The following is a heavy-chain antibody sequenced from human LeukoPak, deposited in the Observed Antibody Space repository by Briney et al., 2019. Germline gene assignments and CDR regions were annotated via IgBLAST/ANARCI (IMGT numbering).Heavy chain of an antibody. CDR3: TRETGANYDPGAFDV. V-gene: IGHV1-2*02. J-gene: IGHJ3*01. CDR1: GYSFTGYY. Sequence: ASVQVSCKASGYSFTGYYIHWVRQAPGQGLEWMGWINPKSGGTDSAEKFGGRVTMSRDASVRTSYLEVRRLKSDDTAVYYCTRETGANYDPGAFDVWGQGTMVTVS. CDR2: INPKSGGT. D-gene: IGHD3-3*01.